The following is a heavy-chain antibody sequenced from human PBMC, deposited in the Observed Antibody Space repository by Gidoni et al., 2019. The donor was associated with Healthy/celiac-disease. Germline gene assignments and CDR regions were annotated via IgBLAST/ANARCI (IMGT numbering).Heavy chain of an antibody. J-gene: IGHJ6*02. V-gene: IGHV4-34*01. Sequence: QVQLQQWGAGLLKPSETLSLTCAVYGGSFSGYYWSWIRQPPGKGLEWIGEINHSGSTNYNPSLKSRVTISVDTSKNQFSLKLSSVTAADTAVYYCARGRQQLVASNIRKYYYYYYGMDVWGQGTTVTVSS. CDR1: GGSFSGYY. D-gene: IGHD6-13*01. CDR3: ARGRQQLVASNIRKYYYYYYGMDV. CDR2: INHSGST.